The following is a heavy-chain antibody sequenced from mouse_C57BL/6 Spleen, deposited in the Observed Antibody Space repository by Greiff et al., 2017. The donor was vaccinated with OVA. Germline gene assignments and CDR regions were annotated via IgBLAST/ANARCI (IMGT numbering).Heavy chain of an antibody. Sequence: EVQLQESGPGMVKPSQSLSLTCTVTGYSITSGYDWHWIRHFPGNKLEWMGYISYSGSTNYNPSLKSRISITHDTSKNHFFLKLNSVTTEDTATYYCARGNLYYAMDYWGQGTSVTVSS. CDR2: ISYSGST. J-gene: IGHJ4*01. V-gene: IGHV3-1*01. CDR3: ARGNLYYAMDY. CDR1: GYSITSGYD.